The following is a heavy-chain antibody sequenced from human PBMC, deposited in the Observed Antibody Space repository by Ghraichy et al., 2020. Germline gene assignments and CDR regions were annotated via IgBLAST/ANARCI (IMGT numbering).Heavy chain of an antibody. CDR1: GDSISGFY. J-gene: IGHJ4*02. Sequence: TLSLTCNVSGDSISGFYWSWIRQAPGMGLEWIGYVLYSGATSYNPSLKSRVTMSVDKSKNQFSLSLTSVTAADTALYYCARDRERLLDYWGPGIMVTVSS. D-gene: IGHD2-15*01. V-gene: IGHV4-59*01. CDR3: ARDRERLLDY. CDR2: VLYSGAT.